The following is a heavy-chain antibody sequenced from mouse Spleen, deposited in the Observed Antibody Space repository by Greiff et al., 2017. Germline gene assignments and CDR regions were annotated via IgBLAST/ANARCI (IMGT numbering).Heavy chain of an antibody. J-gene: IGHJ1*01. CDR2: INPGSGGT. Sequence: QVQLQQSGAELVRPGTSVKVSCKASGYAFTNYLIEWVKQRPGQGLEWIGVINPGSGGTNYNEKFKGKATLTADKSSSTAYMQLSSLTSEDSAVYFCARRLLRLGYFDVWGAGTTVTVSS. V-gene: IGHV1-54*01. CDR1: GYAFTNYL. D-gene: IGHD1-2*01. CDR3: ARRLLRLGYFDV.